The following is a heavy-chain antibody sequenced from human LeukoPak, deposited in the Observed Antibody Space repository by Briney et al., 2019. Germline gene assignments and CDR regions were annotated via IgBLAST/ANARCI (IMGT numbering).Heavy chain of an antibody. CDR1: GGTFSSYA. Sequence: SVEVSCKASGGTFSSYAISWVRQAPGQGLEWMGRIIPIFGTANYAQKFQGRVTITTDESTSTAYMELSSLRSEDTAVYYCARDLGDGYNSATADYWGQGTLVTVSS. V-gene: IGHV1-69*05. CDR3: ARDLGDGYNSATADY. D-gene: IGHD5-24*01. J-gene: IGHJ4*02. CDR2: IIPIFGTA.